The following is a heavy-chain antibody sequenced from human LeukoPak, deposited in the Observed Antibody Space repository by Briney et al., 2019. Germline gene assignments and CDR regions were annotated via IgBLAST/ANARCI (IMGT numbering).Heavy chain of an antibody. J-gene: IGHJ3*02. V-gene: IGHV4-4*07. CDR1: GGSISSYY. CDR2: IYTSGST. D-gene: IGHD3-22*01. Sequence: SETLSLTCTVSGGSISSYYWSWIRQPAGKGLEWIGRIYTSGSTNYNPSLKSRVTMSVDTSKNQFSLKLSSVTAADTAVYYCARDSPYYYDSSGYSDAFDIWGQGTMVTVSS. CDR3: ARDSPYYYDSSGYSDAFDI.